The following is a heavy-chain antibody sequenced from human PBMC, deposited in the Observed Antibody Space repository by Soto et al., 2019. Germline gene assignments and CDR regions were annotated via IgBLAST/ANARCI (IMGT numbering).Heavy chain of an antibody. CDR2: IYTSGST. V-gene: IGHV4-4*07. Sequence: SETLSLTCTVSGGSISSYYWSWIRQPAGKGLEWIGRIYTSGSTNYNPSLKSRVTMSVDTSKNQFSLKLSSVTAADAAVYYCAREYSSSPRAYYYYGMDVWGQGTTVTVSS. CDR1: GGSISSYY. D-gene: IGHD6-13*01. CDR3: AREYSSSPRAYYYYGMDV. J-gene: IGHJ6*02.